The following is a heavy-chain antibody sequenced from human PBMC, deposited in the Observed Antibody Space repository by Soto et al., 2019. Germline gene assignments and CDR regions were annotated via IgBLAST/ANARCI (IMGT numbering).Heavy chain of an antibody. CDR3: ARDQGERVMVREFDH. V-gene: IGHV3-30-3*01. CDR2: ISFDGTNN. D-gene: IGHD3-16*01. Sequence: QVQLVDSGGGVVQPGRSLRLSCAVSGFTFTRHTMHWVRQAPGKGLEWVAAISFDGTNNYYADSVKGRFTISRDISKNTLYLQMNSLRADDTAVYYSARDQGERVMVREFDHWGQGTMVTVSS. J-gene: IGHJ4*02. CDR1: GFTFTRHT.